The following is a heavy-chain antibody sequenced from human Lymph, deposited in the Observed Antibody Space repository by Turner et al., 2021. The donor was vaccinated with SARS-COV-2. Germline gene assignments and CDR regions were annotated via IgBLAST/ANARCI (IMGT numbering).Heavy chain of an antibody. V-gene: IGHV3-21*01. CDR1: GFTFSTYS. Sequence: EVQLVESGGGLVKPGGSLRLSCAASGFTFSTYSMNWVRQAPGKGREWFSSISSSSSYIYYADSVKGRFTISRDDAKNSLYLQMNSLRAEDTAVYYCARDIPTTADYFDYWGQGTLVTVSS. J-gene: IGHJ4*02. D-gene: IGHD4-17*01. CDR3: ARDIPTTADYFDY. CDR2: ISSSSSYI.